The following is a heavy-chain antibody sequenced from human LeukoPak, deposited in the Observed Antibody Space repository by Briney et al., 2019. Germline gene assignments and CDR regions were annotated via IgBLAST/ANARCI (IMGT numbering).Heavy chain of an antibody. CDR1: GVSIANTFYY. J-gene: IGHJ4*02. Sequence: PSQTLSLTCTVSGVSIANTFYYWNWLRQPAGKGLEWIGRIYTTGSTDYNPSLKSRVTISLDTARNQFSLKLSSVTAADTAVYYCVRRQDGHDYWGQGTLVTVSS. V-gene: IGHV4-61*02. CDR2: IYTTGST. CDR3: VRRQDGHDY.